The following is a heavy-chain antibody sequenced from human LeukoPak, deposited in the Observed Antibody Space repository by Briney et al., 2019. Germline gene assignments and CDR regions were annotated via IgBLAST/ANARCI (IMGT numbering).Heavy chain of an antibody. CDR3: ARVGALRIQLWLPY. D-gene: IGHD5-18*01. J-gene: IGHJ4*02. Sequence: ASVKVSCKASGYTFTGYYMHWVRQAPGQGLEWMGRINPNRGGTNYAQKFQGRATMTRDTSISTAYMGLSRRRSDDTAVYYCARVGALRIQLWLPYWGQGTLVTVSS. CDR1: GYTFTGYY. CDR2: INPNRGGT. V-gene: IGHV1-2*06.